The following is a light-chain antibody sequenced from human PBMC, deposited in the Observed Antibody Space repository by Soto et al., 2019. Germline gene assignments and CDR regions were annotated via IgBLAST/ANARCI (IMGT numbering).Light chain of an antibody. V-gene: IGKV1-5*03. CDR2: KAS. CDR3: QQYNNYST. J-gene: IGKJ1*01. CDR1: QSISTW. Sequence: IQINHSPSTLSANKGYRVIITCRASQSISTWLAWHQQKPGKAPKLLISKASSLESGVPSRFSGSGSGTEFTLTISSLQSEDFATYYCQQYNNYSTFGQGTKVDIK.